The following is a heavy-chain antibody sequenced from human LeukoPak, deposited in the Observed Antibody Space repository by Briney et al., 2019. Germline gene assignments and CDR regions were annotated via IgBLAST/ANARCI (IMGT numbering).Heavy chain of an antibody. J-gene: IGHJ6*03. Sequence: ASVKVSCKASGYTFTCYYMHWVRQAPGQGLEWMGWINPNSGGTNYAQKFQGRVTMTRDTSISTAYMELSRLRSDDTAVYYCARDGLYFDWLKSNYYYMDVWGKGTTVTISS. D-gene: IGHD3-9*01. V-gene: IGHV1-2*02. CDR1: GYTFTCYY. CDR2: INPNSGGT. CDR3: ARDGLYFDWLKSNYYYMDV.